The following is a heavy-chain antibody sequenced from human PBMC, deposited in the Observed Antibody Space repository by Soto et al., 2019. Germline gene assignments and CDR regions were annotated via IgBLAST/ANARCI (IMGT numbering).Heavy chain of an antibody. Sequence: ASVKVSCKVSGYTLTELSMHWVRQAPGKGLEWMGGFDPEDGETIYAQKFQGRVTMTEDTSTDTAYTELSSLRSEDTAVYYCATVESGSYYFDYWGQGTLVTVSS. D-gene: IGHD1-26*01. J-gene: IGHJ4*02. CDR3: ATVESGSYYFDY. V-gene: IGHV1-24*01. CDR2: FDPEDGET. CDR1: GYTLTELS.